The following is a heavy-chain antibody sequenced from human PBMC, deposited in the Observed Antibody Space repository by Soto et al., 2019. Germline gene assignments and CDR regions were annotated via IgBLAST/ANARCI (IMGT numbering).Heavy chain of an antibody. Sequence: LRLSCVASGFSFSSYAMSWVRQAPGKGLEWVSVISGSDGSTYYADSVRGRFTVSRDNSKNTLYLQMNSLRAEDTAVYYCAKDRERDAWYEDYWGQGTLVTVSS. J-gene: IGHJ4*02. CDR1: GFSFSSYA. CDR2: ISGSDGST. CDR3: AKDRERDAWYEDY. V-gene: IGHV3-23*01. D-gene: IGHD6-13*01.